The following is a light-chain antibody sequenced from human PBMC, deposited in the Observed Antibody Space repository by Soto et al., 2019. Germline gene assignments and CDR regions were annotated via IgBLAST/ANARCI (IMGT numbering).Light chain of an antibody. Sequence: QSVLTQPPSVSGAPGQRVTISCTGSSSNIGAGYDVHWYQQLPGTAPKLLMYGNRNRPSGVPDRFSGSKSGTSASLAITGLQAEDEADYYCQSYDSSLSAVVFGGGTKLTVL. CDR2: GNR. V-gene: IGLV1-40*01. CDR1: SSNIGAGYD. CDR3: QSYDSSLSAVV. J-gene: IGLJ2*01.